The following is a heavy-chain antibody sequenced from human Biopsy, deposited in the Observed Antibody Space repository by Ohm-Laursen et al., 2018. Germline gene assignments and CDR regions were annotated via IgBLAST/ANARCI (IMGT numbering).Heavy chain of an antibody. Sequence: SLRLSCTASGFILNNYGLSWVRQAPGKGLEWVSAIRGSGLTTFYTDSVKGRFTISRDNSKNTLYLQMNSLKADDTAAYYCAKEEPPQGYDFWSGHYYYFDYWGQGTLVTVSS. CDR2: IRGSGLTT. D-gene: IGHD3-3*01. CDR3: AKEEPPQGYDFWSGHYYYFDY. V-gene: IGHV3-23*01. CDR1: GFILNNYG. J-gene: IGHJ4*02.